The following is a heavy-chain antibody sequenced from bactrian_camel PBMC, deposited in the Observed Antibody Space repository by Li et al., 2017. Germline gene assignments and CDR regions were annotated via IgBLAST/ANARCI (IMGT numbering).Heavy chain of an antibody. J-gene: IGHJ4*01. CDR1: RFTYSTYC. Sequence: HVQLVESGGGLVQPGGSLRLSCAASRFTYSTYCMGWLRQAPGKNIEGVAVIDRMGNTIYAPAVNGRFTISADGDRHTVYLQMNSLKPEDTAVYYCAADGGGTWYSPNYWGQGTQVTVS. D-gene: IGHD7*01. CDR2: IDRMGNT. V-gene: IGHV3S53*01. CDR3: AADGGGTWYSPNY.